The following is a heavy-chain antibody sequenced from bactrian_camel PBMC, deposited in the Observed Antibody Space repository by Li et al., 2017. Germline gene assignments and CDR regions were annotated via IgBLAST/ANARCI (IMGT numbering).Heavy chain of an antibody. Sequence: QLVESGGGSAQPGGSLRASCVASGYVMKSGCMAWFRQTPGQKREAVAAITTGGSSTMYHDSVKGRFTISRESGKNTVHLQMNSLMPEDSEVYYCAGDRSYGAWYMESQYKYWGRGTQVTVS. CDR3: AGDRSYGAWYMESQYKY. D-gene: IGHD6*01. CDR1: GYVMKSGC. J-gene: IGHJ4*01. CDR2: ITTGGSST. V-gene: IGHV3S53*01.